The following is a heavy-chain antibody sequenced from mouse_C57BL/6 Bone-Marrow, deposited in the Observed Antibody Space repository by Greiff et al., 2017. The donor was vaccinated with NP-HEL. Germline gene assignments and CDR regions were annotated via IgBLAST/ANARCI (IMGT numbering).Heavy chain of an antibody. CDR1: GYTFTSYW. CDR3: ARSKIYYGNLDY. V-gene: IGHV1-69*01. CDR2: IDPSDSYT. J-gene: IGHJ2*01. Sequence: QVQLQQSGAELVMPGASVKLSCKASGYTFTSYWMHWVKQRPGQGLEWIGEIDPSDSYTNYNQKFKGKSTLTVDKSSSTAYMQLSSLTSEDSAVYYCARSKIYYGNLDYWGQGTTLTVSS. D-gene: IGHD2-1*01.